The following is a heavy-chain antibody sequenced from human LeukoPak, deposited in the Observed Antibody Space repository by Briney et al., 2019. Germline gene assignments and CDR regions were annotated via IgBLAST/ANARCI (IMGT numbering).Heavy chain of an antibody. D-gene: IGHD1-26*01. CDR3: ARDMDSGPDFFDY. CDR2: INPHSGGT. Sequence: GASVKVSCKASGYTFTDYYMHWVRQAPGQGLEWMGWINPHSGGTDHAQKFQGRVTMTRDTSISTACMELSRLRSDDTAVYYCARDMDSGPDFFDYWGLGTLVTVSS. CDR1: GYTFTDYY. V-gene: IGHV1-2*02. J-gene: IGHJ4*02.